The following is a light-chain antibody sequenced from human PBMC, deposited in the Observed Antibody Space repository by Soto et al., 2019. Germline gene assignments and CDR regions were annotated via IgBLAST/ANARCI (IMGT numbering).Light chain of an antibody. V-gene: IGKV1-27*01. CDR2: AAS. Sequence: DIQMTQSPSSLSASVGDRVTITCRASQGISNFLAWYQQRPGKVPKVLIYAASTLQSGVPSRFSGSGSGTDFTLTISSLQPEDVATHYCQKYNSAPSLTFGGGTKVEIK. CDR3: QKYNSAPSLT. CDR1: QGISNF. J-gene: IGKJ4*01.